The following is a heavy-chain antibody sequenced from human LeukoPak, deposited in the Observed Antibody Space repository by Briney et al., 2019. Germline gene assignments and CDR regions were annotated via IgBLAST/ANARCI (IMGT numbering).Heavy chain of an antibody. D-gene: IGHD3-22*01. V-gene: IGHV3-30*18. CDR3: AKDAYYYDTSNYYRPGDY. J-gene: IGHJ4*02. Sequence: GRSLRLSCAASGFTFSNYGMHWVRQAPGKGLEWVAVISYDGNNKYYADSVKGRFTISRDNSKNTLYLQMNSLRAEDTAVYYCAKDAYYYDTSNYYRPGDYWGQGTLVTVSS. CDR1: GFTFSNYG. CDR2: ISYDGNNK.